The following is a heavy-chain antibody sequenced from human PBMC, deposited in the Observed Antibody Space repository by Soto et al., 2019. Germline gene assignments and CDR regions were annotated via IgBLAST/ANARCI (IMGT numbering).Heavy chain of an antibody. V-gene: IGHV3-11*01. CDR1: GFTFSDYY. CDR2: ISSSGSTI. D-gene: IGHD3-22*01. Sequence: GGSLRLSCAASGFTFSDYYMSWIRQAPGKGLEWVSYISSSGSTIYYADSVKGRFTISRDNSKNTLYLQMNSLRDEDTAIYYCANHRFYDSSGRIDYWGPGTLVTVSS. CDR3: ANHRFYDSSGRIDY. J-gene: IGHJ4*02.